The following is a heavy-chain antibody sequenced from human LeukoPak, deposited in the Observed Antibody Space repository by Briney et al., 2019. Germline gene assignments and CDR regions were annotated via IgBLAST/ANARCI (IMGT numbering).Heavy chain of an antibody. CDR1: GFIFNKHT. CDR2: LSGSGGST. D-gene: IGHD4/OR15-4a*01. Sequence: GGSLRLSCAASGFIFNKHTMSWVRQAPGKGLEWVSGLSGSGGSTDYADSVKGRFTVSRDNSKNTLFLQMNSLRAEDTAIYYCAKDRDYGPADYWGQGTLVTVSS. J-gene: IGHJ4*02. V-gene: IGHV3-23*01. CDR3: AKDRDYGPADY.